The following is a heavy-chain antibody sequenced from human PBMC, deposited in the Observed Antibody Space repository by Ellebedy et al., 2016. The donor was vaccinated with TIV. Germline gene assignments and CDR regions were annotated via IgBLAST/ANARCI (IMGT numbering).Heavy chain of an antibody. D-gene: IGHD2-21*02. CDR1: GGTFSSYA. CDR2: IIPILGIA. CDR3: ARDSGAYCGGDCYNIDY. J-gene: IGHJ4*02. V-gene: IGHV1-69*04. Sequence: AASVKVSCKASGGTFSSYAISRVRQAPGQGLEWMGRIIPILGIANYAQKFQGRVTITADKSTSTAYMELSSLRSEDTAVYYCARDSGAYCGGDCYNIDYWGQGTLVTVSS.